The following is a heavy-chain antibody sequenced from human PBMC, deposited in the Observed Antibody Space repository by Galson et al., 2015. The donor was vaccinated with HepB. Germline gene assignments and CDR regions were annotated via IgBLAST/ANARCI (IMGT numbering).Heavy chain of an antibody. J-gene: IGHJ3*02. CDR3: TRVYRSDYDDAFDI. CDR1: GFTFGDYA. V-gene: IGHV3-49*04. CDR2: IRSKAYGGTT. D-gene: IGHD4-17*01. Sequence: SLRLSCAASGFTFGDYAMSWVRQAPGKGLEWVGFIRSKAYGGTTEYAASVKGRFTISRDDSKSIAYLQMNSLKTEDTAVYYCTRVYRSDYDDAFDIWGQGTMVTVSS.